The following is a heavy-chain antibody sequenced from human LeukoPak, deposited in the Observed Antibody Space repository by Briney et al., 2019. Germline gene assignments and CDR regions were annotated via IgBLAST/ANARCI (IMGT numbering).Heavy chain of an antibody. CDR1: GGSISSYF. CDR2: IHYSGST. D-gene: IGHD3-22*01. J-gene: IGHJ4*02. CDR3: ARQGVSSYQYFFDY. Sequence: PSETLSLTCTVSGGSISSYFWSWIRQTPGKGLEWIGDIHYSGSTNYNPSLKSRVTISVDTSKNQFSLKLTSVTAADTPVYYCARQGVSSYQYFFDYWGQGTLVTVSS. V-gene: IGHV4-59*08.